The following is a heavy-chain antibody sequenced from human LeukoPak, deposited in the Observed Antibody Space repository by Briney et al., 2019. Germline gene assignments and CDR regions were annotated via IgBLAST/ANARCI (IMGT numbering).Heavy chain of an antibody. J-gene: IGHJ4*02. D-gene: IGHD1-1*01. V-gene: IGHV3-23*01. Sequence: GGSLRLSCAASGFTFSSYAMSWVRQAPGKGLEWVSTISGSGGSTYYADSVKGRFTISRDNSKNTLYLQMNSLRAEDTAVYYCARDVTAGNFDYWGQGTPVTVSS. CDR3: ARDVTAGNFDY. CDR2: ISGSGGST. CDR1: GFTFSSYA.